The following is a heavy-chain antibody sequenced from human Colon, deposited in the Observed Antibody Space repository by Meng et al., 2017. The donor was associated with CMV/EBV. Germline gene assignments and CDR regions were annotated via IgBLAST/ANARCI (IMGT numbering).Heavy chain of an antibody. CDR2: INGDGSGT. D-gene: IGHD1-26*01. CDR1: GFTFSTYW. J-gene: IGHJ6*02. Sequence: GGSLRLSCAVSGFTFSTYWMHWVRQAPGKGLVWVSRINGDGSGTTYADSVKGRLTISRDNSKNTLYLQMNSLRAEDTAVYYCAKGGSYNYYYYGMDVWGQGTTVTVSS. V-gene: IGHV3-74*01. CDR3: AKGGSYNYYYYGMDV.